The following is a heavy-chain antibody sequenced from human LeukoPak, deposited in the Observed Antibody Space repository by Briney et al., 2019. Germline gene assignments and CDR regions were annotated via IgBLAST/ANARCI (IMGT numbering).Heavy chain of an antibody. CDR3: ARAKGGGSYWPYFDY. J-gene: IGHJ4*02. CDR2: IGTAGDT. Sequence: GGSLRLSCVASGFTFRSYDMFWVRQPTGKGLEWVSGIGTAGDTNYADSVKGRFTISRENAKNSLYLQMNSLRAEDTAVYYCARAKGGGSYWPYFDYWGQGTLVTVSS. D-gene: IGHD1-26*01. V-gene: IGHV3-13*04. CDR1: GFTFRSYD.